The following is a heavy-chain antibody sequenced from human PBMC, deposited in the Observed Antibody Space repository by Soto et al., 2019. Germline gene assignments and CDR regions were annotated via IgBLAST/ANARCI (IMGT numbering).Heavy chain of an antibody. CDR2: ISGSGGST. CDR3: AKDSDRSSWPLSENWFDH. V-gene: IGHV3-23*01. CDR1: GFTFSSYA. J-gene: IGHJ5*02. D-gene: IGHD6-13*01. Sequence: PGGSLRLSCAASGFTFSSYAMSWVRQAPGKGLEWVSAISGSGGSTYYADSVKGRFTISRDNSKNTLYLQMNSLRAEDTAVYYCAKDSDRSSWPLSENWFDHWGQGTLVTVSS.